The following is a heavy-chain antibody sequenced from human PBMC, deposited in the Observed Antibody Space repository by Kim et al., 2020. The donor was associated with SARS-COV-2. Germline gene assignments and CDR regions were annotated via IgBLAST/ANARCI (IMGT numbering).Heavy chain of an antibody. Sequence: SETLSLTCTVSGGSISSGGYYWSWIRQHPGKGLEWIGYIYYSGSTYYNPSLKSRVTISVDTSKNQFSLKLSSVTAADTAVYYCARDEVLDSGVQLGDAFDIWGQGTMVTVSS. D-gene: IGHD1-1*01. V-gene: IGHV4-31*03. J-gene: IGHJ3*02. CDR3: ARDEVLDSGVQLGDAFDI. CDR2: IYYSGST. CDR1: GGSISSGGYY.